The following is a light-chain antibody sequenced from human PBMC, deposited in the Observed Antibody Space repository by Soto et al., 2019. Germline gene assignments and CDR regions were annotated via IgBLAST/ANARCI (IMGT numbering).Light chain of an antibody. Sequence: QSALTQPASVSGSPGQSSTISCTGTSSDIGAYNYVSWYQKNPDKAPKLMVSEVSHRPSWVSNRFSGSKSGNTASLTISGLQTEDEADYYCSSYTTSRTLVFGGGTKLTVL. CDR2: EVS. J-gene: IGLJ3*02. CDR1: SSDIGAYNY. CDR3: SSYTTSRTLV. V-gene: IGLV2-14*01.